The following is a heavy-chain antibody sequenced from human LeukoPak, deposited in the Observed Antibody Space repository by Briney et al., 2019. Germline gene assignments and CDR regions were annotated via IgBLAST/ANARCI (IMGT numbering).Heavy chain of an antibody. Sequence: NPSETLSLTCTVSGGSISSSSYYWGWIRQPPGKGLEWIGSIYYSGSTYYNPSLKSRVTISVDTSKNQFSLKLSSVTAADTAVYYCARHETDTLGSYYYMDVWGKGTTVTVSS. CDR1: GGSISSSSYY. J-gene: IGHJ6*03. CDR3: ARHETDTLGSYYYMDV. D-gene: IGHD1-14*01. V-gene: IGHV4-39*01. CDR2: IYYSGST.